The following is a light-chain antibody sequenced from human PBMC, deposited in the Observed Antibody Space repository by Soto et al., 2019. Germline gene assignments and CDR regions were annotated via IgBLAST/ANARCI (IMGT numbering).Light chain of an antibody. CDR3: SSSTSSSTYV. CDR1: SSDVGGSNG. J-gene: IGLJ1*01. CDR2: DVS. Sequence: QSALTQPPSVSGSPGQSVAISCTGTSSDVGGSNGVSWYQQPPGTAPKLMIYDVSNRPSGVPDRFSGSKSGNTASLTISGLQAEDEGDYYCSSSTSSSTYVFGTGTKLTVL. V-gene: IGLV2-18*02.